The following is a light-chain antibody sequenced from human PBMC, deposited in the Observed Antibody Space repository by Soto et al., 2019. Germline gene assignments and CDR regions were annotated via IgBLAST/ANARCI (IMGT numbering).Light chain of an antibody. CDR3: QQRNYWQVT. V-gene: IGKV3-11*01. J-gene: IGKJ5*01. Sequence: EVVLTQSPVTLSLSPGERATLTCRASQSVSSYLAWYQQKPGQAPRLLIYDVSNRATGIPARFSGSGSGTNFTLTISSLEPEHFAVYYCQQRNYWQVTFGQGTRLEMK. CDR2: DVS. CDR1: QSVSSY.